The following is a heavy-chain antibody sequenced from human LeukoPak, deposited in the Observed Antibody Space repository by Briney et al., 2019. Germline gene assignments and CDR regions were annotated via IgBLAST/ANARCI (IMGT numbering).Heavy chain of an antibody. D-gene: IGHD4-17*01. CDR3: AREPTVTHYYGMDV. Sequence: SETLSLTCTVSGGSVSSGSCYWSWIRQPPGKGLEWIGYIYYSGSTNYNPSLKSRVTISVDTSKNQFSLKLSSVTAADTAVYYCAREPTVTHYYGMDVWGQGTTVTVSS. V-gene: IGHV4-61*01. J-gene: IGHJ6*02. CDR2: IYYSGST. CDR1: GGSVSSGSCY.